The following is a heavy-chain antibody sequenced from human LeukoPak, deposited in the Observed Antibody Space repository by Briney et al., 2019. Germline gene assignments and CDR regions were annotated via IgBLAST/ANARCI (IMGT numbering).Heavy chain of an antibody. Sequence: SETLSLTCTVSGGSISSSSYYWGWIRQPPGKGLEWIGSIYFSGSTYYTPSLKSRVTISVETSQKPLSLKLSSVTAADTAVYYCARQVGYCSGGSCYSNYWGQGTLVTVSS. V-gene: IGHV4-39*01. D-gene: IGHD2-15*01. CDR2: IYFSGST. CDR3: ARQVGYCSGGSCYSNY. CDR1: GGSISSSSYY. J-gene: IGHJ4*02.